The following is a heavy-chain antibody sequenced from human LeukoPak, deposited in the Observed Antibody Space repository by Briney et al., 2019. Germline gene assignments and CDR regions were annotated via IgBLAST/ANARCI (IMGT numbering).Heavy chain of an antibody. J-gene: IGHJ4*02. Sequence: GGSLRLSCVASEFTFSNYWMSWVRQAPGKGLEWVANIKYDGSEKYYEDSVKGRFTVSRDNAKNSLYLQMGRLRAEDTAVYYCARDDGGETNWGSIDSWGQGTLVTVSS. V-gene: IGHV3-7*05. CDR2: IKYDGSEK. CDR1: EFTFSNYW. D-gene: IGHD7-27*01. CDR3: ARDDGGETNWGSIDS.